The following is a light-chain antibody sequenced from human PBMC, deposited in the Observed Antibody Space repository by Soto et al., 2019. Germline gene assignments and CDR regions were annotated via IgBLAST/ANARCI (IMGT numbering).Light chain of an antibody. CDR3: QQYNTYSKT. CDR2: DAS. J-gene: IGKJ1*01. V-gene: IGKV1-5*01. CDR1: QSISNW. Sequence: DIQMTQSPSTLSASVGARVTLTCRASQSISNWLAWYQQRPGKAPNLLIFDASSLESGVQSRFSGSGSGTEFTLTISSMQPDDFATYYCQQYNTYSKTFGQGTKV.